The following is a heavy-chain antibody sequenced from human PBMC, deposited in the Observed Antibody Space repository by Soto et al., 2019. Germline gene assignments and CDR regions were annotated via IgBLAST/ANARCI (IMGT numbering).Heavy chain of an antibody. Sequence: EVQLVESGGGLVQPGGSLRLSCAASGFTFSSYSMNWVRQAPGKGLEWVSYISSSSSTIYYADSVKGRFTISRDNAKNSLYLQMNSLRDEDTAVYYCARDATYYYDSSGYHIWGQGTMVTVSS. J-gene: IGHJ3*02. CDR3: ARDATYYYDSSGYHI. CDR1: GFTFSSYS. CDR2: ISSSSSTI. D-gene: IGHD3-22*01. V-gene: IGHV3-48*02.